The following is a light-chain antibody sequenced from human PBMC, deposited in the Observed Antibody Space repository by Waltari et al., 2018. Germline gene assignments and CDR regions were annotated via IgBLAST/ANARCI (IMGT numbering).Light chain of an antibody. CDR1: SSDVGGYDF. J-gene: IGLJ2*01. CDR2: DVH. V-gene: IGLV2-11*01. Sequence: QSALTQPRSVSGSPGQSVTVSCTGTSSDVGGYDFVSWYQQNPGKAPKPIISDVHKRPPGVPDRFSGSKSGNTASLTISGLLNDDEADYYCCSYAGADTSVLFGGGTTLTVL. CDR3: CSYAGADTSVL.